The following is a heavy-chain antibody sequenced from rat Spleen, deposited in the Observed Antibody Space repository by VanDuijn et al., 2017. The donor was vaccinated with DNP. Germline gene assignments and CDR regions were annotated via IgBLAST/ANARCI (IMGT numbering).Heavy chain of an antibody. D-gene: IGHD1-12*02. CDR1: GFTFNNYW. CDR3: ARSNTYYDGTYYYWYFDF. J-gene: IGHJ1*01. Sequence: EVQLVESGGGLVQPGRSLKLSCAASGFTFNNYWMTWIRQAPGKGLEWVASITNTGGSTYYPDSVKGRFTISRDNAKSTLYLQMNSLRSEDTATYYCARSNTYYDGTYYYWYFDFWGPGTMVTVSS. CDR2: ITNTGGST. V-gene: IGHV5-31*01.